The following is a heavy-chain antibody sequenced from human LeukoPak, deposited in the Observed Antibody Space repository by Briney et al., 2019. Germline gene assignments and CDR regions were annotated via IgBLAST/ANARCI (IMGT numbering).Heavy chain of an antibody. CDR1: GGSISNYY. CDR2: IFYTGST. J-gene: IGHJ4*02. CDR3: ARHVAPDLDYFDY. V-gene: IGHV4-59*08. D-gene: IGHD5-12*01. Sequence: SETLSLTCTVSGGSISNYYWTWIRQTPGKGLQWIGYIFYTGSTNYNPSLKSRVTTSVDTSKNQFSLNLRSVTAADTAVYHCARHVAPDLDYFDYWGQGILVTVSS.